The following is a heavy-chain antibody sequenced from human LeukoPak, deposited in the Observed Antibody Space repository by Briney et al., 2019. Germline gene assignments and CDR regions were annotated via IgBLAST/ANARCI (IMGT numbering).Heavy chain of an antibody. CDR2: IYTSGST. CDR1: GGSISSYY. D-gene: IGHD5-18*01. V-gene: IGHV4-4*07. Sequence: SQTLSLTCTVSGGSISSYYWSWIRQPAGKGLEWIGRIYTSGSTNYNPSLKSRVTMSVDTSKNQFSLKLSSVTAADTAVYYCARDDEGYSYGKYYYYMDVWGKGTTVTVSS. CDR3: ARDDEGYSYGKYYYYMDV. J-gene: IGHJ6*03.